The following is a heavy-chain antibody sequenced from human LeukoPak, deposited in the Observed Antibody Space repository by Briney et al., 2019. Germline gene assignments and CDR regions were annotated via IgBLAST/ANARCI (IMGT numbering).Heavy chain of an antibody. J-gene: IGHJ4*02. D-gene: IGHD3-3*01. V-gene: IGHV4-4*07. Sequence: SETQSLTCTVSGGSISSYYWGWIRQPAGKGLEWLGRIYTDGSTNYNPSLRRRISMSVDLSANQFTLRLSSVTAADTAIYYCARDHNEYDFLSDAYLGYFDYWGQGALVTVSS. CDR1: GGSISSYY. CDR2: IYTDGST. CDR3: ARDHNEYDFLSDAYLGYFDY.